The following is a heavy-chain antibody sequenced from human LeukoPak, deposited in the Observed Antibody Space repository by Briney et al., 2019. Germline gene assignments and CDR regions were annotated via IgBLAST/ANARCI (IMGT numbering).Heavy chain of an antibody. V-gene: IGHV1-69*06. CDR1: GGTFSSYA. D-gene: IGHD3-3*01. Sequence: SVKVSCKASGGTFSSYAISWVRQAPGQGLEWMGGIIPFFGSANYAQKFQGRVTITADKSTSTAYMELSSLRSEDTAVYYCAREWLLDDFWSGYFDYWGQGTLVTVSS. CDR2: IIPFFGSA. CDR3: AREWLLDDFWSGYFDY. J-gene: IGHJ4*02.